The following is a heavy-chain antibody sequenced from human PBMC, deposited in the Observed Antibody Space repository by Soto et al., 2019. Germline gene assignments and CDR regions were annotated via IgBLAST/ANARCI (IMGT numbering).Heavy chain of an antibody. D-gene: IGHD6-6*01. CDR1: GGSISSGGYY. J-gene: IGHJ5*02. CDR2: IYYSGST. Sequence: QVQLQESGPGLVKPSQTLSLTCTVSGGSISSGGYYWSWIRQHPGKGLEWIGYIYYSGSTYFNPSIKSRLTIAVDTSKHQFSLRLSSVNAADPAVYYCARAGQSSSSEGANWFDPWGQGTLVTVSS. V-gene: IGHV4-31*03. CDR3: ARAGQSSSSEGANWFDP.